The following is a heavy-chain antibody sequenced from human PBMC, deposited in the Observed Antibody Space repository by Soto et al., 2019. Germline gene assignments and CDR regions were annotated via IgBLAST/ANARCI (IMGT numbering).Heavy chain of an antibody. J-gene: IGHJ5*02. D-gene: IGHD3-10*01. V-gene: IGHV4-39*01. CDR1: GGSISSSSYY. Sequence: QLQLQESGPGLVKPSETLSLTCTVSGGSISSSSYYWGWIRQPPGKGLEWIGSIYYSGSTYYNPSLKRRVTISVDTSKNQCSLKLSSVTAADTAVYYCARHYLGINNWFDPWGQGTLVTVSS. CDR3: ARHYLGINNWFDP. CDR2: IYYSGST.